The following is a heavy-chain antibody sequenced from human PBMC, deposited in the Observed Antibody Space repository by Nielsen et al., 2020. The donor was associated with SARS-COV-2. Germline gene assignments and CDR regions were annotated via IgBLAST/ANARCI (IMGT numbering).Heavy chain of an antibody. J-gene: IGHJ4*02. CDR3: ARNEYSYGSGIHY. D-gene: IGHD3-10*01. V-gene: IGHV1-24*01. CDR2: FDPEDGET. CDR1: GYTLTELS. Sequence: ASVKVSCKASGYTLTELSMHWVRQAPGKGLEWMGGFDPEDGETIYAQKFQGRVTMTEDTSTDTAYMELSSLRSDDTALYYCARNEYSYGSGIHYWGQGTQLTVSS.